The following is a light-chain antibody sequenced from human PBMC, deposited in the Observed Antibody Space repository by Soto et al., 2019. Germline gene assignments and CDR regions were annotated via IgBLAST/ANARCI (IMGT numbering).Light chain of an antibody. Sequence: DIQMTQSPSTLSASVGDRVTITCRASQSISSWLAWYQQKPGKAPKLLIYDASRLESGVPSRFSGSGSGTEFPLTISSLQPDDFATYYCQQYNSYSMYTFGQGTKLEIK. CDR2: DAS. V-gene: IGKV1-5*01. CDR3: QQYNSYSMYT. CDR1: QSISSW. J-gene: IGKJ2*01.